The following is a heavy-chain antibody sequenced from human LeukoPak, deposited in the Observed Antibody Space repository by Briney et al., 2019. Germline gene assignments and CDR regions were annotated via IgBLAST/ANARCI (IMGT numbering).Heavy chain of an antibody. CDR2: INRDGSTT. J-gene: IGHJ4*02. Sequence: GGSLRLSCAASGFTFSNYWVHWVRQAPGKGLVWVSRINRDGSTTKYADSVKGRFTVSRDNAKDTLNLQMNSLRAEDTAVYYCARDKKSGESSEIDYWGQGTLVTVSS. D-gene: IGHD3-10*01. CDR3: ARDKKSGESSEIDY. CDR1: GFTFSNYW. V-gene: IGHV3-74*03.